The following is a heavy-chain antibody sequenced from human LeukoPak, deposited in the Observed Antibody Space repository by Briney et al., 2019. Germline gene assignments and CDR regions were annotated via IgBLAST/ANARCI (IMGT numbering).Heavy chain of an antibody. V-gene: IGHV3-11*03. CDR1: GIPFSDYY. J-gene: IGHJ4*02. D-gene: IGHD6-13*01. CDR3: AAGTAADF. Sequence: GGSLRLSCVVSGIPFSDYYMNWIRQAPGKGLEWISYISTSGSYTDYAHSVKGRFTISRDDAKSALYLQMDSLRLEDTAVYYCAAGTAADFWGQGILVTVSS. CDR2: ISTSGSYT.